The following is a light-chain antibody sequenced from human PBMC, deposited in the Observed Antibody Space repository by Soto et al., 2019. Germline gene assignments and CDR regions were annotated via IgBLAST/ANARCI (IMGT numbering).Light chain of an antibody. CDR1: KLGDKY. CDR3: QAWDSSFVV. J-gene: IGLJ2*01. CDR2: QDN. Sequence: SYELTQPPSVSVSPGQTASITCSGDKLGDKYACWYQQKPGQSPVLVIYQDNKRPSGIPERFSGSNSGNTATLTISGTQATDEAEYYCQAWDSSFVVFGGGTKLTVL. V-gene: IGLV3-1*01.